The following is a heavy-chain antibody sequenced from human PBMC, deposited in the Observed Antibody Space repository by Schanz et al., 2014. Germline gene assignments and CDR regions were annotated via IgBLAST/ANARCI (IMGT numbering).Heavy chain of an antibody. Sequence: QVRLVQSGAEVKKPGSSVKVSCKSSGATFNSYAFGWVWQAPGQGFEWVGSIIPPLRQTRYAQKFEERVIITADTSTTTVYMDLASLTSDDTAVYFCARIIDGDYLYWGQGTLVTVSS. CDR2: IIPPLRQT. CDR3: ARIIDGDYLY. V-gene: IGHV1-69*04. CDR1: GATFNSYA. D-gene: IGHD4-17*01. J-gene: IGHJ4*02.